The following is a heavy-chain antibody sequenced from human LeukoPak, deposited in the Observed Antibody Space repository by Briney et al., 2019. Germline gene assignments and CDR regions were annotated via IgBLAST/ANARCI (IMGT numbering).Heavy chain of an antibody. CDR2: IWYGGSNK. J-gene: IGHJ4*02. D-gene: IGHD3-22*01. Sequence: GRSLRLSCAASGFTFSSYGMHWARQAPGKGLEWVAVIWYGGSNKYYADSVKGRFTISRDNSKNTLYLQMNSLRAEDTAVYYCAKDRGPYDSSPGYWGQGTLVTVSS. V-gene: IGHV3-30*18. CDR1: GFTFSSYG. CDR3: AKDRGPYDSSPGY.